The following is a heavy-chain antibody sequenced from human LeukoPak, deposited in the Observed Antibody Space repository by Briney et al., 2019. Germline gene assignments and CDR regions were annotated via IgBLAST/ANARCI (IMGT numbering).Heavy chain of an antibody. D-gene: IGHD2-2*02. CDR3: PRSGYCGSTSCYNRDWFDP. Sequence: GGSLRLSCAASGFTFSSYAMHWVRQAPGKGLEWVAVISYDGSNKYYADSVKGRFTISRDNSKNTLYLQMNSLRAEDTAVYYCPRSGYCGSTSCYNRDWFDPWGQGTLVTVSS. J-gene: IGHJ5*02. V-gene: IGHV3-30-3*01. CDR2: ISYDGSNK. CDR1: GFTFSSYA.